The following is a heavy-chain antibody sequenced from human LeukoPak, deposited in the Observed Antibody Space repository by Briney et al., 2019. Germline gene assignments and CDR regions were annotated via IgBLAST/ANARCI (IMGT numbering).Heavy chain of an antibody. CDR2: IYYSGST. CDR1: GGSISSYY. J-gene: IGHJ3*02. CDR3: ARDSPYSSGWYGAFDT. D-gene: IGHD6-19*01. V-gene: IGHV4-59*01. Sequence: NTSETLSLTCTVSGGSISSYYWSWIRQPPGKGLEWIGYIYYSGSTNYNPSLKSRVTISVDTSKNQFSLKLSSVTAADTAVYYCARDSPYSSGWYGAFDTWGQGTMVTVSS.